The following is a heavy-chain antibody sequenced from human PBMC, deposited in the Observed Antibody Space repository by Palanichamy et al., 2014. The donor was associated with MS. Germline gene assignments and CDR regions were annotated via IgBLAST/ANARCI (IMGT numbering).Heavy chain of an antibody. J-gene: IGHJ6*02. D-gene: IGHD4-11*01. CDR1: GGPIASSSYY. CDR2: IYYSGNT. CDR3: ARHRGLQDPRYGMDV. V-gene: IGHV4-39*01. Sequence: QLQVQESGPGLVKPSETLSLTCTVSGGPIASSSYYWGWIRQPPGKGLEWIGSIYYSGNTDYNPSLKSRVTVSVDTSKNQFSLKLSSVTAADTAVYYCARHRGLQDPRYGMDVWSQGITVTVS.